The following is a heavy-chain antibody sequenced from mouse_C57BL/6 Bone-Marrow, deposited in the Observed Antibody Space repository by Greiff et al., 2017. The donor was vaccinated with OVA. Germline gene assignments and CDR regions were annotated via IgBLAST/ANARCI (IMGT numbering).Heavy chain of an antibody. CDR1: GYTFTSYW. D-gene: IGHD4-1*01. J-gene: IGHJ2*01. V-gene: IGHV1-7*01. CDR2: INPTSGYT. Sequence: QVQLQQPGAELAKPGASVKLSCKASGYTFTSYWMHWVKQRPGQGLEWIGYINPTSGYTKYNQKFKDKATLTADKSSSTAYMQLSSLTYEDAAVYYCARNCGSCFGCGGRGTALPVSS. CDR3: ARNCGSCFGC.